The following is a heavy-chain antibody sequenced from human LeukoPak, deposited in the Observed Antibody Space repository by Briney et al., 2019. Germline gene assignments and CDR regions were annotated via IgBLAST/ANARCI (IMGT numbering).Heavy chain of an antibody. V-gene: IGHV1-2*02. CDR3: ARDYGHDYGGNSPAFDI. CDR2: INPNSGGT. D-gene: IGHD4-23*01. CDR1: GYTFTGYY. J-gene: IGHJ3*02. Sequence: GASVKVSCKASGYTFTGYYMHWVRQAPGQGLEWMGWINPNSGGTNYAQKFQGRVTMTRDTSISTAYMELSRLRSDDTAVYYCARDYGHDYGGNSPAFDIWGQGTMVTVSS.